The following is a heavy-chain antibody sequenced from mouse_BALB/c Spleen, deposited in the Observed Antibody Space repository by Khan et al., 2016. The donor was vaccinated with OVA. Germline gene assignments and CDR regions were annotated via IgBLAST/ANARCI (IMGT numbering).Heavy chain of an antibody. J-gene: IGHJ3*01. CDR2: INPSNGDT. Sequence: QVQLQQSGAELVKPGASVKLSCKASGYTFTSYYMYWVKQRPGQGLEWIGDINPSNGDTYFNEKFKNKATLTVDKSSSTTYMQLSSLTSEDSAVXYCTRGGYGGFASWGQGTLVPVSA. V-gene: IGHV1-53*01. CDR3: TRGGYGGFAS. CDR1: GYTFTSYY. D-gene: IGHD2-2*01.